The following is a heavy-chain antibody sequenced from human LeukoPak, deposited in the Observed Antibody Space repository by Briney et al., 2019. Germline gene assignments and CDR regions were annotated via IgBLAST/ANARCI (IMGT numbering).Heavy chain of an antibody. J-gene: IGHJ6*02. CDR1: GGSISSSGYY. D-gene: IGHD3-22*01. CDR2: IYYSGST. V-gene: IGHV4-61*08. Sequence: SETLSLTCTVSGGSISSSGYYWGWIRQPPGKGLEWIGYIYYSGSTNYNPSLKSRVTTSVDTSKNQFSLKLSSVTAADTAVYYCARGYYDSSGYYLLGYYYYGMDVWGQGTTVTVSS. CDR3: ARGYYDSSGYYLLGYYYYGMDV.